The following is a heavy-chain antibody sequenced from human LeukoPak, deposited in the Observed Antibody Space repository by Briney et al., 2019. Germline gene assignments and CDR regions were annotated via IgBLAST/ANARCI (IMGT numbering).Heavy chain of an antibody. CDR3: AAFVRGYSSGWYHAFDI. CDR1: GYTLTELS. V-gene: IGHV1-24*01. J-gene: IGHJ3*02. D-gene: IGHD6-19*01. Sequence: ASVKVSCKVSGYTLTELSMHWVRQAPGKGLEWMGGFDPEDGETIYAQKFQERVTITRDMSTSTAYMELSSLRSEDTAVYYCAAFVRGYSSGWYHAFDIWGQGTMVTVSS. CDR2: FDPEDGET.